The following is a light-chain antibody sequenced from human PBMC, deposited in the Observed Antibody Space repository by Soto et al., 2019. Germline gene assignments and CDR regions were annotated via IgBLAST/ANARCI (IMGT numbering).Light chain of an antibody. CDR1: QSVASSY. Sequence: EVVLTQSPGTLSLSPGERVTLCCRASQSVASSYLAWYQQKPGRAPRLLFYSASSRATGIPDRFSGSGSGTDFTLTISRLEPEDFAVYYCHHFGSLPETFGQGTKVDI. V-gene: IGKV3-20*01. CDR3: HHFGSLPET. CDR2: SAS. J-gene: IGKJ1*01.